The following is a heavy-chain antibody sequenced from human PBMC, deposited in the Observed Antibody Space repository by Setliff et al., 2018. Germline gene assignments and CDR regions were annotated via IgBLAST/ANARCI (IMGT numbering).Heavy chain of an antibody. Sequence: LRLSCAASGFTFRSYSMNWVRQAPGKGLEWVSSISTSSTYIYYADSVKGRFTISRDNAKNSLYLQMNSLRAEDTAVYYCARRPPNGFGEFGNAFDIWGQGTMVTVSS. D-gene: IGHD3-10*01. J-gene: IGHJ3*02. CDR2: ISTSSTYI. CDR3: ARRPPNGFGEFGNAFDI. CDR1: GFTFRSYS. V-gene: IGHV3-21*01.